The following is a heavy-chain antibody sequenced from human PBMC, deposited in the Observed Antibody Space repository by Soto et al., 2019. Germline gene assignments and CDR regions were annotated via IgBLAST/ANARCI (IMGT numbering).Heavy chain of an antibody. CDR3: ARGPSIAARPQYYFDY. D-gene: IGHD6-6*01. J-gene: IGHJ4*02. CDR2: IDPSDSDT. CDR1: GYSFTDYR. Sequence: GESLKISCQGSGYSFTDYRITWVRQMPGKGLEWMGRIDPSDSDTRYSPSFQGQVTISADKSISTAYLQWSSLKASDTAMYYCARGPSIAARPQYYFDYWGQGTLVTVSS. V-gene: IGHV5-10-1*04.